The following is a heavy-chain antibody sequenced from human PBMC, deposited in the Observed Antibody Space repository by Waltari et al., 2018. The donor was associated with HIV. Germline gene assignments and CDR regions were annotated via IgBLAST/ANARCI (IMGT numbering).Heavy chain of an antibody. V-gene: IGHV3-48*01. D-gene: IGHD1-26*01. CDR2: ISSAGEPT. CDR3: AINSGNSPLDY. J-gene: IGHJ4*02. CDR1: GFTFSDYS. Sequence: EVQLVESGGGLVQPGGSLRLSCAASGFTFSDYSINWVRQAPGKGLEWVSYISSAGEPTYYADSVKGRFTISRDNAKNSLHLQMNSLRAEDTAVYYCAINSGNSPLDYWGQGILVTVSS.